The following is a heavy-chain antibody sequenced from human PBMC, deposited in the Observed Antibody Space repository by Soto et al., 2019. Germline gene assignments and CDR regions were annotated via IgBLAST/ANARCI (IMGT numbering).Heavy chain of an antibody. Sequence: SETLSLTCTFSVASITGSSYWSWIRQPAGKGLEWIGRFSLSGTTNYNPSLRSRVTMSADVSKNQFSLRLTSVTAADTALYYCARGMTPPGAPAWYYFDSWGQGTLVTVSS. D-gene: IGHD2-8*02. CDR1: VASITGSSY. V-gene: IGHV4-4*07. CDR2: FSLSGTT. CDR3: ARGMTPPGAPAWYYFDS. J-gene: IGHJ4*02.